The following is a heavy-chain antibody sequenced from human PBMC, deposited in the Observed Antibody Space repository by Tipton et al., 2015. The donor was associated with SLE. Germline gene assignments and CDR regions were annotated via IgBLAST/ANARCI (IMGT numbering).Heavy chain of an antibody. Sequence: VQLVQSGAEVRKPGESLKISCKGSGYTFTSYWIGWVRQMPGKGLEWMGIIFPGDSDTRYSPSFEGQVTISADKSINTAYLQWSSLQASDTAMYYCARRVLPGYYDGSGYPRGAFDISGQGTMVTVAS. D-gene: IGHD3-22*01. CDR2: IFPGDSDT. CDR1: GYTFTSYW. CDR3: ARRVLPGYYDGSGYPRGAFDI. J-gene: IGHJ3*02. V-gene: IGHV5-51*01.